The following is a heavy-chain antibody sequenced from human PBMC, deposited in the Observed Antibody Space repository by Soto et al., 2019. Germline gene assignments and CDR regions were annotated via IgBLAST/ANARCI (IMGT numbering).Heavy chain of an antibody. Sequence: QVQLQESGPGLVKPSETLSLTCTVSGGSISSYYWSWIRQPPGKGLEWIGYIYYSGSTNYNPSLMRPVTIAVDTSKNQFSLKLSAVTAADTAVYYCARHTSRYYYDSSGYWGQGTLVTVSS. D-gene: IGHD3-22*01. J-gene: IGHJ4*02. CDR3: ARHTSRYYYDSSGY. CDR2: IYYSGST. CDR1: GGSISSYY. V-gene: IGHV4-59*08.